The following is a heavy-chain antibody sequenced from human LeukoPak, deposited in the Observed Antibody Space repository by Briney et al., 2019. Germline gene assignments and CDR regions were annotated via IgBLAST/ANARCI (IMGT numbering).Heavy chain of an antibody. J-gene: IGHJ3*02. D-gene: IGHD3-22*01. V-gene: IGHV1-3*03. Sequence: ASVKVSCKASGYTFTSYAMHWVRQAPGQRLEWMGWINAGNGNTKYSQEFQGRVTITRDTSASTAYMELSSLRSEDMAVYYCARGPSKYYDSSGYLSAFDIWGQGTMVTVSS. CDR3: ARGPSKYYDSSGYLSAFDI. CDR2: INAGNGNT. CDR1: GYTFTSYA.